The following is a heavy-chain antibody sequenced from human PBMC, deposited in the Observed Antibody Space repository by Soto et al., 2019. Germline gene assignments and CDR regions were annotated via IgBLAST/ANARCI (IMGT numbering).Heavy chain of an antibody. CDR3: TRSMYSSSWYAGY. V-gene: IGHV4-38-2*01. J-gene: IGHJ4*02. Sequence: SETLSLTCAVYGYSISSGYYWGWIRQPPGRGLEWLGSVYHSGTTYYNPSLKGRVTISMDTSKNQFSLKLTSLTAADTAVYFCTRSMYSSSWYAGYWGQGTLVTVSS. CDR2: VYHSGTT. CDR1: GYSISSGYY. D-gene: IGHD6-13*01.